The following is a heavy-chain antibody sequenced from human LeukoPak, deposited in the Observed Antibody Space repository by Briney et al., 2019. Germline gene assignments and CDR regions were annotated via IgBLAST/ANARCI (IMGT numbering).Heavy chain of an antibody. CDR2: ISSSSSYT. CDR3: ARAVDYYDSSGYYAPDAFDI. D-gene: IGHD3-22*01. Sequence: KSGGSLRLSCAASGFTFSSYSMNWVRQAPGKGLEWVSSISSSSSYTYYADSVKGRFTISRDNAKNSLYLQMNSLRAEDTAVYYCARAVDYYDSSGYYAPDAFDIWGQGTMVTVSS. V-gene: IGHV3-21*01. CDR1: GFTFSSYS. J-gene: IGHJ3*02.